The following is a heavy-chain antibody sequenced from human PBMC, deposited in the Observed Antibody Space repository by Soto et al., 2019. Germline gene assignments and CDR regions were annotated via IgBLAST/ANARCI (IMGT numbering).Heavy chain of an antibody. CDR3: ARATTLSPSTTVTTNYYYCSMDV. Sequence: SETLSLTCAVYGGSFSGYYWSWIRQPPGKGLEWIGEINHSGSTNYNPSLKSRVTISVDTSKNQFSLKLSSVTAADTAVYYCARATTLSPSTTVTTNYYYCSMDVWGKGTTVTVSS. V-gene: IGHV4-34*01. CDR1: GGSFSGYY. J-gene: IGHJ6*03. D-gene: IGHD4-17*01. CDR2: INHSGST.